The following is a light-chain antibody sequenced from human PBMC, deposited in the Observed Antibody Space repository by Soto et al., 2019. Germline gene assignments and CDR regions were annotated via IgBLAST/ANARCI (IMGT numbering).Light chain of an antibody. J-gene: IGKJ2*01. CDR2: EAS. CDR3: QQYNSYTPDT. Sequence: DIHMTQSPSPLSASVGDIVTITCRASQTIGSWLAWYQQKPGKAPELLIYEASSLESGVPSRFSGSGSGTEFTLTISSLQPDDFATYYCQQYNSYTPDTFGQGTKLEIK. V-gene: IGKV1-5*03. CDR1: QTIGSW.